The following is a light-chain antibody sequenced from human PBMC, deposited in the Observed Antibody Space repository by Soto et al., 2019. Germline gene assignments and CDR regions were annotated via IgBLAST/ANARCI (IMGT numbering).Light chain of an antibody. CDR3: QQSYLTPPVS. Sequence: DLQMTQSPSSLSASVGDRVTITCRASQSISSYLNWYQQKPGKAPKLLIYAASSLQSGVPSRFXGSGSGTDFTLTISSLQPEDFATYYCQQSYLTPPVSFGGGTKVEIK. CDR1: QSISSY. J-gene: IGKJ4*01. CDR2: AAS. V-gene: IGKV1-39*01.